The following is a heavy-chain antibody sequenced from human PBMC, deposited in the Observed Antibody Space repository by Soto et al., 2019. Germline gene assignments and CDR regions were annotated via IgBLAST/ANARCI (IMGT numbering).Heavy chain of an antibody. D-gene: IGHD2-15*01. Sequence: QVQLVQSGAEVKKPGSSVKVSCKASGGTFSSYTISWVRQAPGQGLEWMGRIIPILGIANYAQKFQGRVTITADKSTSTAYMELSSLRSEDTAVYYCARAGRDGHNLNGMDVWGQGTTVTVSS. CDR2: IIPILGIA. V-gene: IGHV1-69*02. CDR3: ARAGRDGHNLNGMDV. J-gene: IGHJ6*02. CDR1: GGTFSSYT.